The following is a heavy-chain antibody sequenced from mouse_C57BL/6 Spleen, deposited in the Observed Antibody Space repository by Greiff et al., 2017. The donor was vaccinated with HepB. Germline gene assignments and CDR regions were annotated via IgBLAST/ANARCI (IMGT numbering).Heavy chain of an antibody. CDR1: GYTFTSYG. CDR2: IYPRSGNT. J-gene: IGHJ4*01. D-gene: IGHD3-2*02. CDR3: ARSQATAMDY. V-gene: IGHV1-81*01. Sequence: QVQLKESGAELARPGASVKLSCKASGYTFTSYGISWVKQRTGQGLEWIGEIYPRSGNTYYNEKFKGKATLTADKSSSTAYMELRSLTSEDSAVYFWARSQATAMDYWGQGTSVTVSS.